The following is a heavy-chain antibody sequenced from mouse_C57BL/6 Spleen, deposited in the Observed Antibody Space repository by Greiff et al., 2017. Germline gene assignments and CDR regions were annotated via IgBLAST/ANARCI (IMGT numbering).Heavy chain of an antibody. Sequence: QVQLQQSGPELVKPGASVKLSCKASGYTFTSYDINWVKQRPGQGLEWIGWSYPRDGSTKYNEKLKGKATLTVDTSSSTAYMERHSLTSEDSAVYFCARDYYGSSQYYFDYWGQGTTLTVSS. D-gene: IGHD1-1*01. CDR2: SYPRDGST. CDR3: ARDYYGSSQYYFDY. J-gene: IGHJ2*01. CDR1: GYTFTSYD. V-gene: IGHV1-85*01.